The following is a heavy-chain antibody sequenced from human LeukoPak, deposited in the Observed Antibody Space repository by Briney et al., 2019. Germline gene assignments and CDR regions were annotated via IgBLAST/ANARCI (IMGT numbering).Heavy chain of an antibody. V-gene: IGHV4-4*07. J-gene: IGHJ4*02. CDR1: GGSISSYY. Sequence: PSETLSLTCTVSGGSISSYYWSWIRQPAGQGLEWIGRIYTIRSTNYNPSLRSRVTISVDTSKNQFSLKLSSVTAADTAVYYCARETYSLGELLSDDWGQGTLVTVSS. CDR2: IYTIRST. CDR3: ARETYSLGELLSDD. D-gene: IGHD3-10*01.